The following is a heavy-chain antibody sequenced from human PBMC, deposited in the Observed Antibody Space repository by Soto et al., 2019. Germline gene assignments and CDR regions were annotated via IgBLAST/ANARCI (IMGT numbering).Heavy chain of an antibody. V-gene: IGHV1-69*01. CDR1: GGTFSSYA. CDR2: IIPTFGTA. Sequence: QVQLVQSGAEVKKPGSSVKVSCKASGGTFSSYAISWVRQAPGQGLEWMGGIIPTFGTANYAQKFQGRVTITADESTSTAYMELSSLRSEDTAVYYCARGYIVVVPAARGYYYYYGMDVWGQGTTVTVSS. J-gene: IGHJ6*02. CDR3: ARGYIVVVPAARGYYYYYGMDV. D-gene: IGHD2-2*01.